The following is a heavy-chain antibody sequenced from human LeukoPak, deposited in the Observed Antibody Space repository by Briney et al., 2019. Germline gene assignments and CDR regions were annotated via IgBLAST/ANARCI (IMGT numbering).Heavy chain of an antibody. CDR1: GFTFSGSA. Sequence: GGSLRLSCAASGFTFSGSAMHWVRQASGKGLEWVGRIRSKANSYATAYAASGKGRFTIARDDSKNTTYLQMNSLKTEDTAVYYCTSRIVVHLDYWGQGTLVTVSS. CDR2: IRSKANSYAT. CDR3: TSRIVVHLDY. J-gene: IGHJ4*02. V-gene: IGHV3-73*01. D-gene: IGHD3-22*01.